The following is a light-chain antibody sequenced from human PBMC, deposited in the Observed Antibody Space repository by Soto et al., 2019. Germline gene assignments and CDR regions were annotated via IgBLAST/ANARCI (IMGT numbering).Light chain of an antibody. Sequence: EIVMTQSPATLSVSPGERVTLSCRASQSVRSNLAWYQQKPGQAPRLLIYGVSTRATGMPARFSGSGSGTEFTLTISSLQSEDFELYYCQQYNDWPRTFGQGTKVEIK. V-gene: IGKV3-15*01. CDR2: GVS. J-gene: IGKJ1*01. CDR3: QQYNDWPRT. CDR1: QSVRSN.